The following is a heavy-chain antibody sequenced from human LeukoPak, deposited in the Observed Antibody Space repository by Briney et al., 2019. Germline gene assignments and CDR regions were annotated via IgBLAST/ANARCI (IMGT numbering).Heavy chain of an antibody. CDR2: IWSDGSNK. CDR1: GFTFSNYV. V-gene: IGHV3-33*01. J-gene: IGHJ4*02. CDR3: ARDEGYTYGHPLDY. D-gene: IGHD5-18*01. Sequence: PGASLRLSCAASGFTFSNYVMHWVRQAPGKGLEWVALIWSDGSNKYYADSVKGRFTISRDNSKNTLYLQMNSLRAEDTSVYFCARDEGYTYGHPLDYWGQGTLVTASS.